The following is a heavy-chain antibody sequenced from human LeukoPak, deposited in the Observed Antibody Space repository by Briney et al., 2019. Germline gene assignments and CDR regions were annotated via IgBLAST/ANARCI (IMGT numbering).Heavy chain of an antibody. CDR3: VTSNNDIAAPDY. J-gene: IGHJ4*02. CDR2: INPSGGST. Sequence: ASVKVSCKASGYTFTSYYMHWVRQAPGQGLEWMGIINPSGGSTSYAQKFQGRVTMTRDTSTGTVYMEPSSLRSEDTAAYYCVTSNNDIAAPDYWGQGTLVTVSS. D-gene: IGHD6-25*01. CDR1: GYTFTSYY. V-gene: IGHV1-46*01.